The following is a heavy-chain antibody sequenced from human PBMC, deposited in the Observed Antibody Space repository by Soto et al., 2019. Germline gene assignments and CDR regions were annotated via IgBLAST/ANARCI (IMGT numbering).Heavy chain of an antibody. J-gene: IGHJ6*02. D-gene: IGHD3-10*01. CDR1: GYTFTSYG. CDR2: ISAYNGNT. CDR3: ARGPRPRWFGEFPFYYYYGMDV. V-gene: IGHV1-18*04. Sequence: ASVKVSCKASGYTFTSYGISWVRQAPGQGLEWMGWISAYNGNTNYAQKLQGRVTMTTDTSTSTAYMELRSLRSDDTVVYYCARGPRPRWFGEFPFYYYYGMDVWGQGTTVPVSS.